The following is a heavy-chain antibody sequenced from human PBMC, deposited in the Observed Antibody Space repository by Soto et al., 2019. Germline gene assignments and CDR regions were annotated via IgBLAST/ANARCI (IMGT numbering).Heavy chain of an antibody. CDR2: IWYDGSNK. V-gene: IGHV3-33*01. Sequence: QVQLVESGGGVVQPGRSLRLSCAASGFTFSSYGMHWVRQAPGKGLEWVAVIWYDGSNKYYADSVKGRFTMSRDNSKNTLYLQMNSLRAEDTAVYYCSTLEFGESYFDYWGQGTLVTVSS. CDR1: GFTFSSYG. J-gene: IGHJ4*02. D-gene: IGHD3-10*01. CDR3: STLEFGESYFDY.